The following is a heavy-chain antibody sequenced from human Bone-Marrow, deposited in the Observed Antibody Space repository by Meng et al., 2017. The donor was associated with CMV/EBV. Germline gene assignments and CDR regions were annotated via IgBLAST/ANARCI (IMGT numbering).Heavy chain of an antibody. Sequence: SEPLSLTCTVSGGSISSSSYYWGWIRQPPGKGLEWIGSIYYSGSTYYNPSLKSRVTISVDTSKNQFSLKLSSVTAADTAVYYCARQRVAHFSTPYYYYYGMDVWGQGTTVTVSS. J-gene: IGHJ6*02. V-gene: IGHV4-39*01. CDR3: ARQRVAHFSTPYYYYYGMDV. CDR1: GGSISSSSYY. D-gene: IGHD2-15*01. CDR2: IYYSGST.